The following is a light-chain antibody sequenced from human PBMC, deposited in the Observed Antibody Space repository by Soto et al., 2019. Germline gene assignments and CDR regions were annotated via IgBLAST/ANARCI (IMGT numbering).Light chain of an antibody. Sequence: QSVLTQPPSAPGSPGQSVTISCTGTSSDVGGYNYVSWYQQHPGKAPKLMIYEVTKRPSGVPDRFSGSKSGNTASLTVSGVQAEDEADYYCSSYAGGYYGVFGTGTKVPVL. CDR3: SSYAGGYYGV. J-gene: IGLJ1*01. CDR1: SSDVGGYNY. CDR2: EVT. V-gene: IGLV2-8*01.